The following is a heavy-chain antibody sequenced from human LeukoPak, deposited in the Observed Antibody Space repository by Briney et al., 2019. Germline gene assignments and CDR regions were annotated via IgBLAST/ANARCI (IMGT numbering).Heavy chain of an antibody. Sequence: GGSLRLSCAASGFTFSSYNMNWVRQAPGKGLEWVSVIYSGGSTYYADSVKGRFTTSRDNSKNTLYLQMNSLRAEDTAVYYCAKGWYRDYWGQGTLVTVSS. CDR1: GFTFSSYN. CDR3: AKGWYRDY. J-gene: IGHJ4*02. D-gene: IGHD6-13*01. V-gene: IGHV3-53*01. CDR2: IYSGGST.